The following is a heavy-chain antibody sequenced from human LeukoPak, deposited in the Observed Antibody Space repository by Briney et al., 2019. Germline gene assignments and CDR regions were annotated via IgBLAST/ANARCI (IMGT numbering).Heavy chain of an antibody. CDR2: IYHSGST. J-gene: IGHJ4*02. V-gene: IGHV4-38-2*01. D-gene: IGHD3-22*01. CDR3: ARGTPYDSSGYYFDY. CDR1: GYSVSSGYY. Sequence: SETLSLTCAVSGYSVSSGYYWGWIRQPPGKGLEWIGSIYHSGSTYYNPSLKSRVTISVDTSKNQFSLQLSSVTAADTAVYCCARGTPYDSSGYYFDYWGQGTLVSVSS.